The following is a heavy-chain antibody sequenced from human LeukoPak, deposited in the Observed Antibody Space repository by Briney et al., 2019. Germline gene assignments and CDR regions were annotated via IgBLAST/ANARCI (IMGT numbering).Heavy chain of an antibody. V-gene: IGHV3-33*01. CDR2: IWYDGSNK. CDR1: GFTFSSYG. J-gene: IGHJ4*02. CDR3: ARGYCSGGSCYSGSV. D-gene: IGHD2-15*01. Sequence: GGSLRLSCAASGFTFSSYGMHWVRQAPGKGLEWVAVIWYDGSNKYYADPVKGRFTISRDNSKNTLYLQMNSLGAEDTAVYYCARGYCSGGSCYSGSVWGQGTLVTVSS.